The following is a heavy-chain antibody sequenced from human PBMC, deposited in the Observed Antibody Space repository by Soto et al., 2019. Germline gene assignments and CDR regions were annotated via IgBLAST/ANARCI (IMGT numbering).Heavy chain of an antibody. CDR2: ISGSGGST. D-gene: IGHD3-22*01. CDR3: CKGFGYYYDSSGYHEEGFGY. Sequence: EVQLLESGGGLVQPGGSLRLSCEASGFTFSSYAMRWVRQAPGKGLEWVSAISGSGGSTYYADSVKGRFTISRDNSQNTRYLEMNRLRAGGTAVYFCCKGFGYYYDSSGYHEEGFGYLGQGTLVTVSS. J-gene: IGHJ4*02. V-gene: IGHV3-23*01. CDR1: GFTFSSYA.